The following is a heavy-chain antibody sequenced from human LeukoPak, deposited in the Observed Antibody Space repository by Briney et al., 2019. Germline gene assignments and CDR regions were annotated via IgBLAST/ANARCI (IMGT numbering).Heavy chain of an antibody. Sequence: GGSLRLSCAASGFTFSSYAMSWVRQAPGKGLEWVSAISGSGGSTYYADSVKGRFTISRDNSKNTLYLQMNSLRAEDTAVYYCAKDPTSRFLEWLLYPHWFDPWGQGTLVTVSS. CDR1: GFTFSSYA. V-gene: IGHV3-23*01. D-gene: IGHD3-3*01. J-gene: IGHJ5*02. CDR3: AKDPTSRFLEWLLYPHWFDP. CDR2: ISGSGGST.